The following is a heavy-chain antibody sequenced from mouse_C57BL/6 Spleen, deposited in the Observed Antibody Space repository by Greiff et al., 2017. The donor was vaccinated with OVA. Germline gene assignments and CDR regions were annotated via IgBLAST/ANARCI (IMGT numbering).Heavy chain of an antibody. J-gene: IGHJ2*01. Sequence: QVQLKVSGPGLLQSSQTLSLTCSFSGFSLSTSGMGVSWLRPHSGQGLEWLAHIYWDDDKRYHPALKSRLTISKDTSRNQVFLKITSVDTAYTATDDCARSTGTWVFDYWGQGTTLTVSS. D-gene: IGHD4-1*01. CDR2: IYWDDDK. V-gene: IGHV8-12*01. CDR3: ARSTGTWVFDY. CDR1: GFSLSTSGMG.